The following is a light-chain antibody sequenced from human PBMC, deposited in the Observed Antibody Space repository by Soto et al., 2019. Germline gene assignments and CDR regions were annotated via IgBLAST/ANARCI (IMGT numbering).Light chain of an antibody. Sequence: DSQMTQSPASLSASVGDRVTITCRASQTISSYLNWYQQKAGAAPKLLIYSASTLQSGVPSRFSGSGFGTDYTLSISRLQPADFAVYYCQQTVRTPHTFGQGTKLDI. CDR3: QQTVRTPHT. CDR1: QTISSY. V-gene: IGKV1-39*01. J-gene: IGKJ2*01. CDR2: SAS.